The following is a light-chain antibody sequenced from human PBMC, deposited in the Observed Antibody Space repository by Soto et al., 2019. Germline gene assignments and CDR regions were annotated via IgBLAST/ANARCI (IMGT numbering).Light chain of an antibody. CDR2: DAS. CDR3: QQYNSYSYT. CDR1: QSISSW. Sequence: DIQMTQSPSTLSASVGDRVTITSRASQSISSWLAWYQQKPGKAPKLLIYDASSLDIGVPSRFSGSGSGTEFTLTISSLQPDDFVTFYCQQYNSYSYTFGQGTRLEIK. V-gene: IGKV1-5*01. J-gene: IGKJ2*01.